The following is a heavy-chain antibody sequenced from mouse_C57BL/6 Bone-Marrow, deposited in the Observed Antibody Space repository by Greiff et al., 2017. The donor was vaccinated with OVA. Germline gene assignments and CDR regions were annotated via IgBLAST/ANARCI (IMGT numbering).Heavy chain of an antibody. CDR1: GYTFTSYW. CDR3: ARERDFAY. J-gene: IGHJ3*01. CDR2: IDPSDSYT. V-gene: IGHV1-69*01. Sequence: QVQLQQPGAELVMPGASVKLSCKASGYTFTSYWMHWVKQRPGQGLEWIGEIDPSDSYTNYNQKFKGKSTLTVDKSSSTAYMQLRSLTSEDSAVYYCARERDFAYWGQGTLVTVSA.